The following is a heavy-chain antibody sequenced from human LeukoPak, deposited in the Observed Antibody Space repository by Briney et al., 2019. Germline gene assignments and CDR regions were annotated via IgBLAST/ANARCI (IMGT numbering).Heavy chain of an antibody. V-gene: IGHV3-23*01. J-gene: IGHJ4*02. Sequence: PGRSLRLSCAASGFTFSSYGMSWVRQAPGKGLEWASGLSGSGSNTYYADSVKGRFTISRDNSKNTLYLQMNGLRAEDTAIYYCARAVYTGGYGGFYFDYWGQGTLVTVSS. CDR2: LSGSGSNT. CDR3: ARAVYTGGYGGFYFDY. D-gene: IGHD1-26*01. CDR1: GFTFSSYG.